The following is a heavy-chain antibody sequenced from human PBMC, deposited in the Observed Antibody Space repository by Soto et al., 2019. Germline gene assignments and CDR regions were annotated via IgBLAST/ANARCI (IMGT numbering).Heavy chain of an antibody. CDR3: ARRSRDGYAHFDY. CDR2: IDPTDSYT. Sequence: GESLKISCKGSGDTLTSYWISWVRQIPWKGLEWMGRIDPTDSYTNYSPSFQGHVTISADKSISTAYLQWSSLKASDTAMYYCARRSRDGYAHFDYWGQGTLVTVSS. D-gene: IGHD5-18*01. CDR1: GDTLTSYW. J-gene: IGHJ4*02. V-gene: IGHV5-10-1*01.